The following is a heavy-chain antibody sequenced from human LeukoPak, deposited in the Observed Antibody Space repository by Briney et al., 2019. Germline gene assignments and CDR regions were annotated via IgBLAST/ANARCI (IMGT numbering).Heavy chain of an antibody. D-gene: IGHD6-19*01. CDR2: INPSGGST. CDR3: ARAGSIAVAGTLRYNWFDP. J-gene: IGHJ5*02. V-gene: IGHV1-46*01. Sequence: ASVKVSCKASGYTFTSYYMHWVRQAPGQGLEWMGIINPSGGSTSYAQKFQGRVTMTRDTSTSTVYMELSSLRSEDTAVYYCARAGSIAVAGTLRYNWFDPWGQGTLVTVSS. CDR1: GYTFTSYY.